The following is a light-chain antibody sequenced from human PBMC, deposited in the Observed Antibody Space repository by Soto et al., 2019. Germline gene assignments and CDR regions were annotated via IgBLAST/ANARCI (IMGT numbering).Light chain of an antibody. V-gene: IGLV1-44*01. CDR2: TAG. J-gene: IGLJ1*01. Sequence: QSVLTQPLSASASPGQRVTISCSGGSSNIGSNTVAWYQHLPGTAPPRLIFTAGQRPSGVPGRFSGSKSGTSASLAISGLQADDEADYYCCLYIGATTYVFGTGTKLTVL. CDR1: SSNIGSNT. CDR3: CLYIGATTYV.